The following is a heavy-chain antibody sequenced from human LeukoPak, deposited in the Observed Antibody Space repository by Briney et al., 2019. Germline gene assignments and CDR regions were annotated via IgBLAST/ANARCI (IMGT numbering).Heavy chain of an antibody. D-gene: IGHD3-9*01. CDR1: GFTFSTYA. V-gene: IGHV3-23*01. J-gene: IGHJ4*02. CDR2: ISGSDGRT. Sequence: GGSLRLSCAASGFTFSTYAMSWVRQAPGKGLEWVSTISGSDGRTYYADSVKGRFTISRDNSKDTLYLQMNSLRAEDTALYYCAEDLGAIFADYWGQGTLVTVSS. CDR3: AEDLGAIFADY.